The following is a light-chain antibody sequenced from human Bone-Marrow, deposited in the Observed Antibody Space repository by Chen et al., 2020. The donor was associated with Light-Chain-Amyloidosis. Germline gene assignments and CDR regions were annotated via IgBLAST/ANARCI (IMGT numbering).Light chain of an antibody. V-gene: IGLV3-25*03. Sequence: SYELTQPPSVSVSPGQTARITCSGDALPTKYAYWYQQKPGQAPVLVIHRDTERPSGSSERFSGSSSGKTATLTISGVQAEDEAGYHCQSANSSGTYEVIFGGGTKLAVL. CDR1: ALPTKY. CDR3: QSANSSGTYEVI. J-gene: IGLJ2*01. CDR2: RDT.